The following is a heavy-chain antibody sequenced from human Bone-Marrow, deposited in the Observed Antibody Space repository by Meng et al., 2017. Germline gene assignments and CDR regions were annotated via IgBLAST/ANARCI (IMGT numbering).Heavy chain of an antibody. J-gene: IGHJ2*01. D-gene: IGHD4-17*01. CDR2: IYYSGST. V-gene: IGHV4-31*03. CDR3: ASLYGDSSVWYLDL. CDR1: GGPISSGNHY. Sequence: QVPLHESGPGLVRPSETLSLTCTVSGGPISSGNHYWSWIRQHPGKGLEYIGYIYYSGSTYYNPSLKSRVIISVDTSKNQFSLRLNSVTAADTAVYYCASLYGDSSVWYLDLWGRGTLVTVSS.